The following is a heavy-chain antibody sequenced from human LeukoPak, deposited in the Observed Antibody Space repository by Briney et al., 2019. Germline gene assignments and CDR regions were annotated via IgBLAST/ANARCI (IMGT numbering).Heavy chain of an antibody. D-gene: IGHD3-10*01. CDR3: ARGYGSGSYSHLDV. Sequence: SETLSLTCTVSGGSISSGSYYWSWIRQPAGKGLEWIGRIYTSGSTNYNPSLKSRVTISVDTSKNQFSLKLSSVTAADTAVYYCARGYGSGSYSHLDVWGKGTTVTVSS. J-gene: IGHJ6*04. V-gene: IGHV4-61*02. CDR1: GGSISSGSYY. CDR2: IYTSGST.